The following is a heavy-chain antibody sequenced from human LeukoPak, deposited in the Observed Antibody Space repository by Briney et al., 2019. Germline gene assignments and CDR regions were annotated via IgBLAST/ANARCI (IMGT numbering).Heavy chain of an antibody. CDR3: ANSVTLPLGFDY. CDR2: ISYDGSNK. J-gene: IGHJ4*02. Sequence: PGGSLRLSCAASGFTFSSYGMHWVRQTPGKGLEWVAVISYDGSNKYYADSVKGRFTISRDSSKNTLYLQMNSLRAEDTAVYYCANSVTLPLGFDYWGQGTLVTVSS. D-gene: IGHD4-17*01. CDR1: GFTFSSYG. V-gene: IGHV3-30*18.